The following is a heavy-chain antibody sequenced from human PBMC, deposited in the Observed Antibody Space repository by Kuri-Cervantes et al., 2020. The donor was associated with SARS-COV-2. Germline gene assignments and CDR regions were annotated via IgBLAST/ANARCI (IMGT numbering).Heavy chain of an antibody. CDR1: GGSLTRSSYY. Sequence: SETLSLTCSVSGGSLTRSSYYWGWIRQPPGKGLECIGTIYYGGSTYYNPSLKSRITISVDTSKNQFSLRLSSVTAADTAVYYCARHATGYSSSSYLGYYAMDVWGKGTTVTVSS. J-gene: IGHJ6*04. V-gene: IGHV4-39*01. CDR3: ARHATGYSSSSYLGYYAMDV. D-gene: IGHD6-13*01. CDR2: IYYGGST.